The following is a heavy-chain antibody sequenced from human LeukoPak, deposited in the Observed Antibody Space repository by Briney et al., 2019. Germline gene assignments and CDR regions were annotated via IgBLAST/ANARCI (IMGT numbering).Heavy chain of an antibody. CDR2: INPMGGST. CDR1: GYTFTSYY. J-gene: IGHJ4*02. CDR3: ARGGSSLPGDY. Sequence: GSLKVSCKASGYTFTSYYMHWVRQAPGQGLEWMGIINPMGGSTSYAEKFQGRVTMTRDTSTSTVYMELSSLRSEDTAVYYCARGGSSLPGDYWGQGTLVTVSS. D-gene: IGHD1-26*01. V-gene: IGHV1-46*01.